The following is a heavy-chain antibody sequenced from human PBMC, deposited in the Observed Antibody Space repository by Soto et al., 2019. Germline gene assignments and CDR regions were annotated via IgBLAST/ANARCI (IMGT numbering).Heavy chain of an antibody. CDR3: ARLVNWNPFDY. CDR1: GGSFSGYS. D-gene: IGHD1-1*01. V-gene: IGHV4-34*01. Sequence: KTSETLSLTCAVYGGSFSGYSWTWIRQPPGKGLEWIGYINHSGSTNYNPSLKSRVTISVDTSKNQFSLKLSSVTAADTAVYYCARLVNWNPFDYWGQGTLVTVSS. CDR2: INHSGST. J-gene: IGHJ4*02.